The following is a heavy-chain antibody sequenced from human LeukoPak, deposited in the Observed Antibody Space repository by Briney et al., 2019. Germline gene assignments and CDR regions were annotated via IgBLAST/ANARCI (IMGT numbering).Heavy chain of an antibody. D-gene: IGHD6-13*01. Sequence: PSETLSLTCAVYGGSFSGYYWSWIRQPPGKGLEWIGEINHSGSTNYNPSLKSRVTISVDTSKNQFSLKLSSVTAADTAVYYCARDRRAAAGRGGFDYWGQGTLVTVSS. CDR2: INHSGST. CDR3: ARDRRAAAGRGGFDY. J-gene: IGHJ4*02. V-gene: IGHV4-34*01. CDR1: GGSFSGYY.